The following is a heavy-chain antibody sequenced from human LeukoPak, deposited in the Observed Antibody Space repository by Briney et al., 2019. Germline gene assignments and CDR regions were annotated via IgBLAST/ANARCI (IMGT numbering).Heavy chain of an antibody. V-gene: IGHV3-30-3*01. CDR3: ARGPVAGGYFGY. CDR1: GFTFSSYA. CDR2: ISYDGNNG. D-gene: IGHD3-16*01. Sequence: AGGSLRLSCAASGFTFSSYAMHWVRQAPGKGLDWVAVISYDGNNGYYADSVKGRFTISRDNSKNTLFLQMNSLRAEDTAVYYCARGPVAGGYFGYWGQGTLVTVSS. J-gene: IGHJ4*02.